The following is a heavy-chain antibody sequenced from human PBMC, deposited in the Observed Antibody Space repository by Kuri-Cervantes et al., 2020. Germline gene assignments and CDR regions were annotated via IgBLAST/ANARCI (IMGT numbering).Heavy chain of an antibody. J-gene: IGHJ4*02. CDR1: GGSFSDYY. D-gene: IGHD4-23*01. CDR3: ARLGLTTVVTRTHYYFDY. V-gene: IGHV4-59*10. CDR2: IYTSGST. Sequence: SETLSLTCAVYGGSFSDYYWSWIRQPAGKGLEWIGRIYTSGSTNYNPSLKSRVTISVDTSKNQFSLKLSSVTAADTAVYYCARLGLTTVVTRTHYYFDYWGQGTLVTVSS.